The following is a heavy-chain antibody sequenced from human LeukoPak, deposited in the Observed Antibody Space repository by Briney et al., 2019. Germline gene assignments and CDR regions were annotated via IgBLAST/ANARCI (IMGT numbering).Heavy chain of an antibody. Sequence: PGGSLRLSCTVSGFTVSSNSMSWVRQAPGKGLEWVAHIKEDASEKDYVDSVKGRFTISRDNAKNSLYLQMDSLRVDDTAVYYCARDVGTWQHGWFDPWGQGTLVTVYS. J-gene: IGHJ5*02. CDR1: GFTVSSNS. V-gene: IGHV3-7*01. CDR2: IKEDASEK. CDR3: ARDVGTWQHGWFDP. D-gene: IGHD1-26*01.